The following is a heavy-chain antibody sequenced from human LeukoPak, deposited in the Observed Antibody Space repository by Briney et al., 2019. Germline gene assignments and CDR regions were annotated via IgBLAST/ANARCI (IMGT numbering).Heavy chain of an antibody. D-gene: IGHD4-11*01. CDR2: IKQDGSEK. V-gene: IGHV3-7*01. CDR1: GFTFSSYW. J-gene: IGHJ6*02. CDR3: ARDPPLRSYSNYPHYYYYGMDV. Sequence: GGSLRLPCAASGFTFSSYWMSWVRQAPGKGLEWVANIKQDGSEKYYVDSVKGRFTISRDNAKNSLYLQMNSLRAEDTAVYYCARDPPLRSYSNYPHYYYYGMDVWGQGTTVTVSS.